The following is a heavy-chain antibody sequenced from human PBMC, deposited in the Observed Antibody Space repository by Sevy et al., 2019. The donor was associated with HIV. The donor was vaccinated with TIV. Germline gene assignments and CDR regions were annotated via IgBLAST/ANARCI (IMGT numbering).Heavy chain of an antibody. V-gene: IGHV1-2*06. D-gene: IGHD1-26*01. CDR2: INPNSGGT. Sequence: ASVKVSCKASGYTFTGYYMHWVRQAPGQGLEWMGRINPNSGGTNYAQKFQGRVTMTRDTSISTAYMELSRLRSDDTAVYYCARELKGARNAFDIWGQWTMVTVSS. J-gene: IGHJ3*02. CDR3: ARELKGARNAFDI. CDR1: GYTFTGYY.